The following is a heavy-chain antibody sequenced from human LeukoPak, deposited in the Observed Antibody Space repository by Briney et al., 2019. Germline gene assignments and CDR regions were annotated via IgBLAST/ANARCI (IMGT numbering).Heavy chain of an antibody. V-gene: IGHV3-23*01. CDR3: AKDGTGCGGDCYSDY. CDR1: GFTFSAYG. CDR2: ITYSSGNT. J-gene: IGHJ4*02. D-gene: IGHD2-21*02. Sequence: GRSLRLSCAASGFTFSAYGMSWFRQALGKGLEWVSAITYSSGNTYYADSVKGRFTISRDNSKNTLYLQMNSLRAEDTALYYCAKDGTGCGGDCYSDYWGQGTLVTVSS.